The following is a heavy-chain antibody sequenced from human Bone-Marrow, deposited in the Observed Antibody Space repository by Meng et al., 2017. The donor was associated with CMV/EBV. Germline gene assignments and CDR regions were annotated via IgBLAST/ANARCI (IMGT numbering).Heavy chain of an antibody. CDR1: GYTFTSYY. CDR2: INPSGGST. Sequence: VKVSCKASGYTFTSYYMHWVRQAPGQGLEWMGIINPSGGSTSYAQKFQGRVTMTRDTSTSTVYMELSSLRSEDTAVYYCARNGGGGEARGYYYGMDVWGQGTTVTVSS. CDR3: ARNGGGGEARGYYYGMDV. D-gene: IGHD3-16*01. V-gene: IGHV1-46*01. J-gene: IGHJ6*02.